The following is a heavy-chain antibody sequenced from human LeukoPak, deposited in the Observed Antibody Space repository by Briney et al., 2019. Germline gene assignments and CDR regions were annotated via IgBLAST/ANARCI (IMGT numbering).Heavy chain of an antibody. V-gene: IGHV3-30*04. D-gene: IGHD3-10*01. Sequence: GKSLRLSCAASGSTFSSYAMHWVRQAPSKGLEWVAIISYDGSDENSADSVKGRFTISRDNSKNTVFLQMNSLRAEDTAVYYCARDQGATLVRGVTPYFDFWGQGTLVSVSS. CDR1: GSTFSSYA. CDR2: ISYDGSDE. J-gene: IGHJ4*02. CDR3: ARDQGATLVRGVTPYFDF.